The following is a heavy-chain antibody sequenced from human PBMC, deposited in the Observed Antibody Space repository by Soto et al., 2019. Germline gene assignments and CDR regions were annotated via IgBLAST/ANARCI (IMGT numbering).Heavy chain of an antibody. CDR2: IKPDGSEK. D-gene: IGHD2-2*01. Sequence: GGSLRLSCEASGFSSSPYWMSWVRQAPGKGLEWVANIKPDGSEKYYLDSVKGRFTISRDNANNSLFLQMNSLRAEDTAVYYCARERVRVVAATITHYYGMDVWGQGTTVTVSS. J-gene: IGHJ6*02. CDR3: ARERVRVVAATITHYYGMDV. V-gene: IGHV3-7*03. CDR1: GFSSSPYW.